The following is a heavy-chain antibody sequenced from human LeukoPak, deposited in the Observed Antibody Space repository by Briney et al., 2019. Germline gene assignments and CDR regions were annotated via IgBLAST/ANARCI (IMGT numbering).Heavy chain of an antibody. CDR3: AREQIGSGRTFDY. CDR2: IYYSGST. V-gene: IGHV4-39*02. D-gene: IGHD6-19*01. Sequence: SETLSLTCTVSGGSISSSSYYWGWIRQPPGKGLEWIGSIYYSGSTYYNPSLKSRVTISVDTSKNQFSLKLSSVTAADTAVYYCAREQIGSGRTFDYWGQGTLVTVSS. CDR1: GGSISSSSYY. J-gene: IGHJ4*02.